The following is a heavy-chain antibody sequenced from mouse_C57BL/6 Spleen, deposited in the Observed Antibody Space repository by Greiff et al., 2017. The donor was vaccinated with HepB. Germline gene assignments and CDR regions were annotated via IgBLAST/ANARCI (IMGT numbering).Heavy chain of an antibody. CDR2: IWSGGST. J-gene: IGHJ4*01. CDR1: GFSLTSYG. CDR3: ARSPLYDYYAMDY. Sequence: VKLQESGPGLVQPSQSLSITCTVSGFSLTSYGVHWVRQSPGKGLEWLGVIWSGGSTDYNAAFISRLSISKDNSKSQVFFKMNSLQADDTAIYYCARSPLYDYYAMDYWGQGTSVTVSS. D-gene: IGHD2-3*01. V-gene: IGHV2-2*01.